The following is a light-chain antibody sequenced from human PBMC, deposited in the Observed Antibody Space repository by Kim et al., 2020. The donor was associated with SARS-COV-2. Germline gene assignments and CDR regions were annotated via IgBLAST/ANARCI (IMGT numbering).Light chain of an antibody. CDR3: QQYYSTPPS. Sequence: DIVMTQSPDSLAVSLGERATLNCKSSQTVLYNCNNKNYLAWYQQKPGQAPKLLIYWASIRESGVSDRFSGSGSETDFTLTISSLQAEDVAVYYCQQYYSTPPSFGQGTKLEI. V-gene: IGKV4-1*01. J-gene: IGKJ2*03. CDR2: WAS. CDR1: QTVLYNCNNKNY.